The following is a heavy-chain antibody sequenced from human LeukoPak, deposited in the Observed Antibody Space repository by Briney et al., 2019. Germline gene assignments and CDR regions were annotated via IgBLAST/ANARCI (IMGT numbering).Heavy chain of an antibody. J-gene: IGHJ4*02. CDR3: AKAYSYYFDY. V-gene: IGHV3-30*02. D-gene: IGHD2-21*01. CDR1: GFTFSGYG. Sequence: GGSLRLSCAASGFTFSGYGMHWVRQAPGKGLEWVTFIRFDGSDKYYADSLKGRFTISRDNSKNTLYLQMNSLRAEDTAAYYCAKAYSYYFDYWGQGTLVTVSS. CDR2: IRFDGSDK.